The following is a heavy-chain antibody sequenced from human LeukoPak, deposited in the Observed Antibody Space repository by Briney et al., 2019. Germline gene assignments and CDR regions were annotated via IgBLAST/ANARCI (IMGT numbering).Heavy chain of an antibody. J-gene: IGHJ4*02. V-gene: IGHV3-30-3*01. Sequence: GRSLRLSCADSGFTCSRYAVHWVRQAPGKGLEWVAVISYDGSNEYYADSVKGRFTISRDNSKNTLYLQMNSLRAEDTAVYYCARDGDHSEVAYFDYWGRGTLVTVSS. CDR3: ARDGDHSEVAYFDY. D-gene: IGHD4-11*01. CDR2: ISYDGSNE. CDR1: GFTCSRYA.